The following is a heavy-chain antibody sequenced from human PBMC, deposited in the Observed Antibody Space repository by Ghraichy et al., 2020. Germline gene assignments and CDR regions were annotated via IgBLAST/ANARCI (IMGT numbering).Heavy chain of an antibody. Sequence: GGSLRLSCAVSGFTFSDHYMDWVRQAPGKGLEWVGRTRNKANSYTTEYAASVKGRFTISRDESMKTLYLQMNSLKTEDTAVYYCVRARATPYPALVYWGQGTLVTVSS. D-gene: IGHD1-26*01. V-gene: IGHV3-72*01. CDR2: TRNKANSYTT. CDR1: GFTFSDHY. CDR3: VRARATPYPALVY. J-gene: IGHJ4*02.